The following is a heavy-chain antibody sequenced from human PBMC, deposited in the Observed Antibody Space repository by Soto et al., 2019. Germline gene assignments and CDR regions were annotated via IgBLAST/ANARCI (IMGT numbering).Heavy chain of an antibody. V-gene: IGHV1-18*01. Sequence: QVPLVQSGAEVKKPGASVKVSCKASGYTFNNYGISWVRQAPGQGLEWMGWISVYNGNTNYAQKLQGRVTMTTDTSTSTAYMELRSLRSDDTAVYYCARVYDFWSGYQNPFDYWGQGTLVTVSS. CDR2: ISVYNGNT. CDR1: GYTFNNYG. J-gene: IGHJ4*02. D-gene: IGHD3-3*01. CDR3: ARVYDFWSGYQNPFDY.